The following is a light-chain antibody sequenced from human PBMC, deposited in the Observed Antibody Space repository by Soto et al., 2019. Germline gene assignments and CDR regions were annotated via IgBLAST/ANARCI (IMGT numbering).Light chain of an antibody. CDR1: QSVSSSY. CDR3: QQYGNSRGT. CDR2: GAS. V-gene: IGKV3-20*01. J-gene: IGKJ1*01. Sequence: EMVLTESPGTLDLSPGEITSLSCRASQSVSSSYLAWYQQKPGQAPRLLIYGASSRATGIPDRFSGSGSGTDFTLTISGLEPEDFAVYYCQQYGNSRGTFGQGTKAAIK.